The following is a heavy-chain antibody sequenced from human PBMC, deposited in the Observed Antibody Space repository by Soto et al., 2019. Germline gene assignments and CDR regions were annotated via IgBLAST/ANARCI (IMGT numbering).Heavy chain of an antibody. Sequence: SETLSLTCAVYGGSFSGYYWSWIRQPPGKGLEWIGEINHSGSTNYNPSLKSRVTISVDTSKNQFPLKLSSVTAADTAVYYCARGGLYCSSTSCYSYWGQGTLVTVSS. CDR1: GGSFSGYY. V-gene: IGHV4-34*01. CDR2: INHSGST. D-gene: IGHD2-2*01. J-gene: IGHJ4*02. CDR3: ARGGLYCSSTSCYSY.